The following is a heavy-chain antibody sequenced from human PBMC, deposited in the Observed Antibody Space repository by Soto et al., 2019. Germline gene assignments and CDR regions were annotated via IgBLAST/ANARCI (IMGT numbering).Heavy chain of an antibody. CDR2: ITGSSGRT. J-gene: IGHJ4*02. CDR3: AKEYTSTSRGSFDY. CDR1: GFTFSNYA. D-gene: IGHD1-26*01. V-gene: IGHV3-23*01. Sequence: EVHLLEFGGGLVQPGGSLRLSCAASGFTFSNYAMNWVRQAPGKGLGWVSGITGSSGRTFYADSVKGRFTISRDNSKNTVYLQVNSVRADDTAVYYCAKEYTSTSRGSFDYWGQGALVSVSS.